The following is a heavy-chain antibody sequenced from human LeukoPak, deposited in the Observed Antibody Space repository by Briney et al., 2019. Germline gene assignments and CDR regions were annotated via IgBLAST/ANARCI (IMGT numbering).Heavy chain of an antibody. CDR1: GFTFSSYA. D-gene: IGHD6-19*01. Sequence: GGSLRLSCAASGFTFSSYAMSWVRQAQGKGREWDSVISGSGGSTYYADSGKGRFTISRDNSKNTQYLQMNSLRAEDTAVYYCAKDLAAVPGNKYFAYWGQGTLVTVSS. V-gene: IGHV3-23*01. CDR3: AKDLAAVPGNKYFAY. J-gene: IGHJ4*02. CDR2: ISGSGGST.